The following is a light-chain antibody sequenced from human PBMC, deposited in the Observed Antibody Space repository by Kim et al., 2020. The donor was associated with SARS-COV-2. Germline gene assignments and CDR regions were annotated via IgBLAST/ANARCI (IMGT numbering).Light chain of an antibody. CDR3: QQYATTLFT. Sequence: SPREIVTLSCRASQTVTSNYLAWFQHKPGQAPRLLIFSASRRASGVPDRFSGSGSGTDFTLTIPRLEPDDFAVYFCQQYATTLFTVGPGTKVDIK. V-gene: IGKV3-20*01. CDR1: QTVTSNY. CDR2: SAS. J-gene: IGKJ3*01.